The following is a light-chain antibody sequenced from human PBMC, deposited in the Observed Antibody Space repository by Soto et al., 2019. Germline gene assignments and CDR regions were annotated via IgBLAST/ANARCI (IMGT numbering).Light chain of an antibody. CDR2: AAS. CDR3: QHYNSYSEA. CDR1: QGISSY. J-gene: IGKJ1*01. Sequence: AIRVTQSPSSVSAYTGDRVTITCRASQGISSYLAWYQQKPGKAPKLLIYAASTLQSGVPSRFSGSGSGTEFTLTISSLQPDDFATYYCQHYNSYSEAFGQVTKVDI. V-gene: IGKV1-8*01.